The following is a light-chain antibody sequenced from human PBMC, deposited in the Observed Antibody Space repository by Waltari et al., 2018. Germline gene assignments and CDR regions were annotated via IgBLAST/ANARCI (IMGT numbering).Light chain of an antibody. Sequence: DIQMTQSPSSLSASVGDRVTITCQASQDINNYLNRYQQKPGKAPKLLIYDASNLQTGVPSRFSGSRSGTDFSFTISSLQPEDIATYYCQQFHDLPLTFGGGTKVEI. CDR1: QDINNY. V-gene: IGKV1-33*01. CDR3: QQFHDLPLT. CDR2: DAS. J-gene: IGKJ4*01.